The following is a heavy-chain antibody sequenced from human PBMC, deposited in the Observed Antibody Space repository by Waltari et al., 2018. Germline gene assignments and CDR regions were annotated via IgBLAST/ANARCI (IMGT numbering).Heavy chain of an antibody. J-gene: IGHJ4*02. CDR1: GFTFSSFA. Sequence: EVQLLESGGGLVQRGGSFRLSCGVPGFTFSSFAMSWVRHTPGKGLEWVAGTSASSGSTYYADSVQGRFTISRDNSKKRVFLQMNSLRAEDTATYYCTKMRRNLPRDIIDNWGQGTQVIIAS. CDR2: TSASSGST. V-gene: IGHV3-23*01. CDR3: TKMRRNLPRDIIDN.